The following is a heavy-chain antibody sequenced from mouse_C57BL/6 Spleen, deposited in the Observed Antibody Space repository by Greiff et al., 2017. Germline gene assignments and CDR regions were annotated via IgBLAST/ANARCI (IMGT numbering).Heavy chain of an antibody. V-gene: IGHV5-4*01. D-gene: IGHD1-1*01. CDR3: ARGRDYGSSYVRTHVDY. J-gene: IGHJ2*01. Sequence: EVQGVESGGGLVKPGGSLKLSCAASGFTFSSYAMSWVRQTPEKRLEWVATISDGGSYTYYPDNVKGRFTISRDNAKNNLYLQMSHLKSEDTAMYYCARGRDYGSSYVRTHVDYWGQGTTLTVSS. CDR2: ISDGGSYT. CDR1: GFTFSSYA.